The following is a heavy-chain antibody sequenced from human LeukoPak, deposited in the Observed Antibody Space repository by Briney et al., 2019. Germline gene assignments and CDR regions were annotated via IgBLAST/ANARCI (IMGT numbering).Heavy chain of an antibody. CDR3: ARATAGVEATTGFDH. J-gene: IGHJ4*01. V-gene: IGHV4-4*07. Sequence: SDTLSLTCSVSGGSISSYYWSWIRQPADKGLEWIGRIYSSGSTKYNPSLDSRVTMSVDASKNQFSLNLSSVTAADTAVYYCARATAGVEATTGFDHWGHGTLVTVAS. CDR2: IYSSGST. D-gene: IGHD1-26*01. CDR1: GGSISSYY.